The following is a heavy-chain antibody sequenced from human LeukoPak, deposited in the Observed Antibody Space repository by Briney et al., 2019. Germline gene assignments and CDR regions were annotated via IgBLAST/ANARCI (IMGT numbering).Heavy chain of an antibody. J-gene: IGHJ6*02. CDR3: ATTMVRGHPSYYYGMDV. D-gene: IGHD3-10*01. CDR1: GYTFTSYG. Sequence: ASVKVSCKASGYTFTSYGISWVRQAPGQGLEWMGWISAYNGNTNYAQKLQGRVTMTTDTSTSTAYMELRSLRADDTAAYYCATTMVRGHPSYYYGMDVWGQGTTVTVSS. V-gene: IGHV1-18*01. CDR2: ISAYNGNT.